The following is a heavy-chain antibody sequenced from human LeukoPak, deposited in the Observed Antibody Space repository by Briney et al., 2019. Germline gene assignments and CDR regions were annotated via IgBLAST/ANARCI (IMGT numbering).Heavy chain of an antibody. Sequence: SETLSLTCAVYGGSFSGYYWSWIRQPPGKGLEWIGEINHSGSTYYNPSLKSRVTISVDTSKNQFSLKLSSVTAADTAVYYCARLSTSRPIGWFDPWGQGTLATVSS. CDR3: ARLSTSRPIGWFDP. J-gene: IGHJ5*02. V-gene: IGHV4-34*01. CDR2: INHSGST. D-gene: IGHD2-2*01. CDR1: GGSFSGYY.